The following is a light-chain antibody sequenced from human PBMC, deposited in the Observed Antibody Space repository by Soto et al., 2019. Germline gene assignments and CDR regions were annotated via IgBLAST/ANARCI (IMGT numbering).Light chain of an antibody. CDR2: AAS. CDR1: QSISSY. Sequence: DIQMTQSPSSLSASVGDRVTITCRASQSISSYLNWYQQKPGKAPNFLIYAASNLQSGVPSRFRGSGSGTEFTLTISSLQPEDFATYYCQPSYSTLAFGPGTKVDIK. V-gene: IGKV1-39*01. CDR3: QPSYSTLA. J-gene: IGKJ3*01.